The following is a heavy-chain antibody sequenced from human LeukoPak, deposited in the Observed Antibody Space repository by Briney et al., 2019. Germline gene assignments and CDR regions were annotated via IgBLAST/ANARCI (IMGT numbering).Heavy chain of an antibody. Sequence: GGTLRLSCKGSGYSFTSYWIGWVRQMPGKGLEWMGIIYPDDSDTRYSPSFQGQVTISADKSISTAYLQWSSLKASDTAMYYCARQGGPARHWFDPWGQGTLVTVSS. CDR3: ARQGGPARHWFDP. CDR1: GYSFTSYW. D-gene: IGHD6-25*01. V-gene: IGHV5-51*01. CDR2: IYPDDSDT. J-gene: IGHJ5*02.